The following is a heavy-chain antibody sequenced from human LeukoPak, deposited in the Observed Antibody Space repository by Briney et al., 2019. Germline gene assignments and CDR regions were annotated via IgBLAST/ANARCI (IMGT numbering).Heavy chain of an antibody. J-gene: IGHJ6*03. Sequence: GGSLRLSCAASGFTSDGYAMHWVRQAPGKGLEWVSGISWNSGSIGYADSVKGRFTISRGHAKNSLYLQMNSLRAEDTALYYCARDPYSGRYGDYYYYYMDVWGKGTTVTISS. CDR2: ISWNSGSI. V-gene: IGHV3-9*02. CDR1: GFTSDGYA. CDR3: ARDPYSGRYGDYYYYYMDV. D-gene: IGHD1-26*01.